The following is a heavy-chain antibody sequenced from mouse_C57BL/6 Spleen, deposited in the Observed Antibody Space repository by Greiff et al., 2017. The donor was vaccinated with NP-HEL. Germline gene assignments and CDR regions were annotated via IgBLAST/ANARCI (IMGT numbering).Heavy chain of an antibody. V-gene: IGHV14-3*01. D-gene: IGHD1-1*01. J-gene: IGHJ2*01. CDR2: IDPANGNT. CDR1: GFNIKNTY. Sequence: EVQGVESVAELVRPGASVKLSCTASGFNIKNTYMHWVKQRPEQGLEWIGRIDPANGNTKYAPKFQGKATITADTSSNTAYLQLSSLTSEDTAIYYCASPFYGSSYDFDYWGQGTTLTVSS. CDR3: ASPFYGSSYDFDY.